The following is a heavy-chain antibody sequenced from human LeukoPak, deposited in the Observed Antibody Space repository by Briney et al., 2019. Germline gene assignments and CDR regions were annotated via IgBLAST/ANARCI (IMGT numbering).Heavy chain of an antibody. CDR2: ISGSGGST. CDR1: GSTFSRSA. D-gene: IGHD4-17*01. Sequence: GGSLRLSCTASGSTFSRSAMNWVRQAPGKGLEWVSAISGSGGSTYYADSVKGRFTISRDNSKNTLYLQMNSLRAEDTAVYYCARGTVTKNKFDYWGQGTLVTVSS. CDR3: ARGTVTKNKFDY. V-gene: IGHV3-23*01. J-gene: IGHJ4*02.